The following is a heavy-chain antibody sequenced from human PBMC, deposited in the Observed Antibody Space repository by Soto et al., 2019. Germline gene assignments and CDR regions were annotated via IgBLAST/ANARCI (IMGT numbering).Heavy chain of an antibody. CDR1: GDTISTGGYT. CDR2: TYHSGNP. V-gene: IGHV4-30-2*01. CDR3: ARGSYYYDSSGYYHY. D-gene: IGHD3-22*01. Sequence: TLSLTCDVPGDTISTGGYTWAWIRQPPGKALEWIGHTYHSGNPYYNPSLKSRVIISVDRSKNQFSLKVRSVTAADTAVYYCARGSYYYDSSGYYHYWGQGTLVTVSS. J-gene: IGHJ4*02.